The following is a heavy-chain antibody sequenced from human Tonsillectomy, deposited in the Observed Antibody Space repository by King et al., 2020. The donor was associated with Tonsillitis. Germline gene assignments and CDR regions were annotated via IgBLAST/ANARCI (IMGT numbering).Heavy chain of an antibody. D-gene: IGHD2-15*01. CDR1: GYTLSDYF. J-gene: IGHJ3*02. CDR3: ARETGSDAVDS. Sequence: GQLVQSGAEVKKPGASVKVSCKASGYTLSDYFIHWVRQAPGQGPEWMGWINPTTGGTEYEHKFQGRVTMTRDTSINTAYMELSRLRSDDTAVYYCARETGSDAVDSWGQGTRVTVSS. CDR2: INPTTGGT. V-gene: IGHV1-2*02.